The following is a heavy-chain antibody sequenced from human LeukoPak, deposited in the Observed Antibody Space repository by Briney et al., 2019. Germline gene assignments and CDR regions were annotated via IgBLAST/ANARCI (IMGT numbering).Heavy chain of an antibody. CDR1: GFNVSNNY. CDR2: IFSSGPT. Sequence: GGSLRLSCAASGFNVSNNYMNWVRQAPGKGLEWVSVIFSSGPTYYSDSVKGRFTISRDTSKNALYLQMNSLRAEDTAVYYCAISGLGFGEFRGLDYWGQGTLVTVSS. D-gene: IGHD3-10*01. J-gene: IGHJ4*02. V-gene: IGHV3-53*01. CDR3: AISGLGFGEFRGLDY.